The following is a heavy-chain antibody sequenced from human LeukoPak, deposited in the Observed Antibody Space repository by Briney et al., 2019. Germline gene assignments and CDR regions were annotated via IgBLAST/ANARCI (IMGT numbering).Heavy chain of an antibody. CDR1: GDSVSTSSAA. CDR3: ARGNRDFDS. J-gene: IGHJ5*01. Sequence: SQTLSLTCAISGDSVSTSSAAWNWIRQSPSRGLEWLGRTYYRSKWSHDYAPSVQSRITINPDTSKNQFSLHLNSVTPEDTAVYYCARGNRDFDSWGQGTLVTVSS. V-gene: IGHV6-1*01. D-gene: IGHD2-21*02. CDR2: TYYRSKWSH.